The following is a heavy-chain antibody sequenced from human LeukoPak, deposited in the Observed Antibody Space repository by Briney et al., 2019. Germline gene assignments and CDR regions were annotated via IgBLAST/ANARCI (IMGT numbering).Heavy chain of an antibody. CDR3: ARLGDIVVVPAVYFDY. CDR2: IYHSGST. CDR1: GYSISSGYY. D-gene: IGHD2-2*01. J-gene: IGHJ4*02. Sequence: SETLSLTCAVSGYSISSGYYWGWIRPPPGKGLEWIGGIYHSGSTYYNPSLKSRVTISVDTSKNQFSLKLSSVTAADTAVYYCARLGDIVVVPAVYFDYWGQGTLVTVSS. V-gene: IGHV4-38-2*01.